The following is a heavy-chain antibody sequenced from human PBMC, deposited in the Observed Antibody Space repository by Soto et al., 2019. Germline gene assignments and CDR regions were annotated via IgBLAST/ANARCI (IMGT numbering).Heavy chain of an antibody. Sequence: SVKVSCKASGGSVSSDPISWVRQAPGQGLEWMGGIIPIFGSPTYAQRFQGRVTITADESSRTAYLELRSLKSEDTGVYYCARGSPQFWQLFDNWGQGALVTVSS. CDR3: ARGSPQFWQLFDN. V-gene: IGHV1-69*13. J-gene: IGHJ4*02. D-gene: IGHD3-3*01. CDR1: GGSVSSDP. CDR2: IIPIFGSP.